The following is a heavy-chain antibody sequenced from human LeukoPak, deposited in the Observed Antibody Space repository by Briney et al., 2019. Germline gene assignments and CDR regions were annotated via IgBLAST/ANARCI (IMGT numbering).Heavy chain of an antibody. CDR1: GGTFSSYA. V-gene: IGHV1-69*13. CDR2: IIPIFGTA. J-gene: IGHJ3*02. D-gene: IGHD1-20*01. Sequence: GASVKVSCKASGGTFSSYAISWVRQAPGQGLEWMGGIIPIFGTANYAQKFQGRVTITADESTSTAYMELSSLRSEDTAVYYCARDRYSWNELGDAFDIWGQGTMVTVSS. CDR3: ARDRYSWNELGDAFDI.